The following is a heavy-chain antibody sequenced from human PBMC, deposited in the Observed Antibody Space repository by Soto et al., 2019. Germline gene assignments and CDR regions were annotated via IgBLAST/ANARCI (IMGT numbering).Heavy chain of an antibody. Sequence: QVQLQESGPRLVEASQTLSLTCTVSNGSIPSIGYNWSWIRQPPGKRLEWIGYIYHSGSTFYSPSLQGRLTMSVDTSKNQFSLTLSSVTAADTAVYHCARMSGTYYVPDYWGQGTLVTVSS. J-gene: IGHJ4*02. CDR2: IYHSGST. CDR3: ARMSGTYYVPDY. V-gene: IGHV4-31*03. CDR1: NGSIPSIGYN. D-gene: IGHD1-26*01.